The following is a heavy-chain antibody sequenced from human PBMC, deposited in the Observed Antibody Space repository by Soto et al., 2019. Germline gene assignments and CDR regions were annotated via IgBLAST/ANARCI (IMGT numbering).Heavy chain of an antibody. Sequence: QVQLVESGGGVVQPGRSLRLSCVASGFTFSIFDMHWVRQAPGKGLEWVTLISCDDRNIYYADSVQGRFTVSRDDSRNTLYLQMNSLRPEDMAVYYCAKGLNGELNDWGQGTMVTVSS. V-gene: IGHV3-30*18. J-gene: IGHJ3*01. CDR1: GFTFSIFD. D-gene: IGHD1-1*01. CDR2: ISCDDRNI. CDR3: AKGLNGELND.